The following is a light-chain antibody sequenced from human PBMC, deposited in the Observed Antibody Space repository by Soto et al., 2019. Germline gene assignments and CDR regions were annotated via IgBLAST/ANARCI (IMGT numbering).Light chain of an antibody. CDR2: GAS. Sequence: EIVLTQTPGTLSLSPGERSTLSFMSIQSVSSSDLAWYQQKPGQAPRLLIYGASSRATGIPDRFSGSGSGTDFTLTISRLEPEDFAVYYCQQYGSSASFGFGPGTKVDIK. J-gene: IGKJ3*01. CDR1: QSVSSSD. CDR3: QQYGSSASFG. V-gene: IGKV3-20*01.